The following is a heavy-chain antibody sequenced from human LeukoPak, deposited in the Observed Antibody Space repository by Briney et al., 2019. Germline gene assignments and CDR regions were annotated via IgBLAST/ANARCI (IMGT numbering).Heavy chain of an antibody. V-gene: IGHV1-18*01. J-gene: IGHJ4*02. CDR2: ISAYNGNT. Sequence: GASVKVSCKASGYTFTSYGISWVRQAPGQGLEWMGWISAYNGNTNYAQKLQGRVTMTRVMSTSTVYMELSSLRSDDTAVYYCARTRGSHISMAYLDYWGQGALVTVSS. D-gene: IGHD2/OR15-2a*01. CDR1: GYTFTSYG. CDR3: ARTRGSHISMAYLDY.